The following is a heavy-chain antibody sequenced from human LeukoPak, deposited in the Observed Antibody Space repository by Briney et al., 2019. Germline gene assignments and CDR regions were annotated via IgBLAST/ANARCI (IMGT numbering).Heavy chain of an antibody. V-gene: IGHV3-23*01. CDR1: GFTFSSYA. CDR2: ISGSGGST. D-gene: IGHD3-22*01. CDR3: AKLKRDYDSSGYYGGYYFDY. J-gene: IGHJ4*02. Sequence: GGSLRLSCAASGFTFSSYAMSWVRQAPGKGLEWVSAISGSGGSTYYADSVKGRFTISRDNSKNTLYLQMNSLRAEDTAVYYCAKLKRDYDSSGYYGGYYFDYWGQGTLVTVSS.